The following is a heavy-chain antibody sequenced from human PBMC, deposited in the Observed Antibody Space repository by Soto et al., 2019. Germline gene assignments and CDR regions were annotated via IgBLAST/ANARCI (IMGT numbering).Heavy chain of an antibody. Sequence: ASVKVSCKASGYTFTSYGIGWVRQAPGQGLEWMGWISAYNGNTNYAQKLQGRVTMTTDTSTSTAYMELRSLRSDDTAVYYCARDPSRPHRRGLDYWGQGTLVTVSS. CDR3: ARDPSRPHRRGLDY. CDR1: GYTFTSYG. CDR2: ISAYNGNT. J-gene: IGHJ4*02. V-gene: IGHV1-18*01.